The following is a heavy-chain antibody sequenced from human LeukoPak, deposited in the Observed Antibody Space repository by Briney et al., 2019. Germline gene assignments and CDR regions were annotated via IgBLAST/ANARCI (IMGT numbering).Heavy chain of an antibody. Sequence: SETLSLTCAVYGGSFSGYYWSWIRQPPGKGLEWIGEINHSGSTNYNPSLKSRVTISVDTSKNQFSLKLSSVTAADTAVYYRASQGKDCSGGSCYSGVRYFDYWGQGTLVTVSS. CDR3: ASQGKDCSGGSCYSGVRYFDY. J-gene: IGHJ4*02. CDR1: GGSFSGYY. D-gene: IGHD2-15*01. CDR2: INHSGST. V-gene: IGHV4-34*01.